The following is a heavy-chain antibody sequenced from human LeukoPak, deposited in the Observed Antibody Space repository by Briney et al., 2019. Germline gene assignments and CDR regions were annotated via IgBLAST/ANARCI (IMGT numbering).Heavy chain of an antibody. CDR2: ISAYNGNT. J-gene: IGHJ3*02. D-gene: IGHD3-22*01. V-gene: IGHV1-18*01. CDR3: ARDLYYYDSSGDAFDI. Sequence: GTSVTVSCKASGYTVTSYGISWVRQAPGQGLEWMGWISAYNGNTNYAQKLQGRATMTTDTSTSTAYMELRSLRSDDTAVYYCARDLYYYDSSGDAFDIWGQGTMVTVSS. CDR1: GYTVTSYG.